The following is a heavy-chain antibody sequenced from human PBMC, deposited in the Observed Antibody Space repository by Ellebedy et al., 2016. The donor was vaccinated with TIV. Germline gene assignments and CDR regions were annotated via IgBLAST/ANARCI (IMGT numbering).Heavy chain of an antibody. J-gene: IGHJ6*02. Sequence: GESLKISCAASGFTFSSYGMHWVRQAPGKGLEWVAVIWYDGSNKYYADSVKGRFTISRDNSKNTLYLQMNSLRAEDTAVYYCARDKNWNLYYYYGMDVWGQGTTVTVSS. CDR1: GFTFSSYG. CDR3: ARDKNWNLYYYYGMDV. V-gene: IGHV3-33*01. D-gene: IGHD1-1*01. CDR2: IWYDGSNK.